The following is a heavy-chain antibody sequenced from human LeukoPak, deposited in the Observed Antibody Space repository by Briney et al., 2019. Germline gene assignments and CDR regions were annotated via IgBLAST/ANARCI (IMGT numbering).Heavy chain of an antibody. Sequence: GGSLRLSCAASGFTFSSYTFYWFRQAPGKGLEWVASVSVEGIGRYFPGSVEGRFAISRDESTKSVFLQMSNLRPEDTAVYFCATVTKVDFNYWGQGTLVTVSS. J-gene: IGHJ4*02. CDR3: ATVTKVDFNY. CDR1: GFTFSSYT. CDR2: VSVEGIGR. V-gene: IGHV3-30*09. D-gene: IGHD4-11*01.